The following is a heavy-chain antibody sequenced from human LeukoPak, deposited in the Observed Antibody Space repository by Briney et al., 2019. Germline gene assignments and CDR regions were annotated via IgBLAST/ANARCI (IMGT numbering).Heavy chain of an antibody. J-gene: IGHJ3*02. CDR2: ISSSSSYI. CDR3: ASGAYCGGDCYSGDAFDI. D-gene: IGHD2-21*01. CDR1: GFTFSSYS. Sequence: NPGGSLRLSCAASGFTFSSYSMNWVRQAPGKGLEWVSSISSSSSYIYYADSVKGRFTISRDNAKNSLYLQMNSLRAEDTAEYYCASGAYCGGDCYSGDAFDIWGQGTMVTVSS. V-gene: IGHV3-21*01.